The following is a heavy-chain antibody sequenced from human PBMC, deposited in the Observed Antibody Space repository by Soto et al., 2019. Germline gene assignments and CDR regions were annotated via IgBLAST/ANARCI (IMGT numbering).Heavy chain of an antibody. CDR3: ARQGSSSWYGFYYYGMDV. D-gene: IGHD6-13*01. V-gene: IGHV5-10-1*01. CDR2: IDPSDSQT. CDR1: GYSFAGYW. J-gene: IGHJ6*02. Sequence: GESLKISCKGSGYSFAGYWITWVRQKPGKGLEWMGRIDPSDSQTYYSPSFRGHVTISVTKSITTVFLQWSSLRASDTAMYYCARQGSSSWYGFYYYGMDVWGQGTTVTVSS.